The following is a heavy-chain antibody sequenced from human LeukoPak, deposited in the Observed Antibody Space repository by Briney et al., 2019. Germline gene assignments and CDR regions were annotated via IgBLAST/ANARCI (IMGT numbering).Heavy chain of an antibody. CDR3: AKFPIDDAFDI. V-gene: IGHV3-21*01. D-gene: IGHD2-21*01. J-gene: IGHJ3*02. Sequence: GGSLRLSCAASGFTFSSYSMNWVRQAPGKGLEWVSSISSSSSYIYYADSVKGRFTISRDNAKNSLYLQMNSLRAEDTAVYYCAKFPIDDAFDIWGQGTMVTVSS. CDR1: GFTFSSYS. CDR2: ISSSSSYI.